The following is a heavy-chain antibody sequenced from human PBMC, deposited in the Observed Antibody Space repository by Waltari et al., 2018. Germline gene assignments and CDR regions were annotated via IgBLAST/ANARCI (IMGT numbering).Heavy chain of an antibody. CDR2: IKQDGSEK. V-gene: IGHV3-7*01. Sequence: EVQLVESGGGLVQPGGSLRLSWAASGLPFSSYWMSWVRQAPGKGLEWVANIKQDGSEKYYVDSVKGRFTISRDNAKNSLYLQMNSLRAEDTAVYYCATEPYSSSYYFDYWGQGTLVTVSS. D-gene: IGHD6-6*01. CDR1: GLPFSSYW. J-gene: IGHJ4*02. CDR3: ATEPYSSSYYFDY.